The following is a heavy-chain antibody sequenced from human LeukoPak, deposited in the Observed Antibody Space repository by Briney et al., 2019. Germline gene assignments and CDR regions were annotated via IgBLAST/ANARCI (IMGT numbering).Heavy chain of an antibody. Sequence: PSETLSLTCTVSGGSISSSSYYWGWIRQPPGKGLEWIGSIYYSGSTYYNPSLKSRVTISVDTSKNQFSLKLSSVTAADTAVYYCARDSIAAAGTLGYYMDVWGKGTTVTVSS. CDR1: GGSISSSSYY. J-gene: IGHJ6*03. V-gene: IGHV4-39*07. D-gene: IGHD6-13*01. CDR3: ARDSIAAAGTLGYYMDV. CDR2: IYYSGST.